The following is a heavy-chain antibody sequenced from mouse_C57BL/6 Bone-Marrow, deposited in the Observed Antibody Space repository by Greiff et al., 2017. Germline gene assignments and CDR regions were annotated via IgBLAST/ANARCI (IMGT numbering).Heavy chain of an antibody. CDR1: GYTFTSYW. J-gene: IGHJ1*03. CDR3: ARLMIRWYFYV. CDR2: IHPNSGST. D-gene: IGHD2-4*01. Sequence: QVQLQQPGAELVKPGASVKLSCKASGYTFTSYWMHWVKQRPGQGLEWIGMIHPNSGSTNYNEKFKSKATLTVYKSTSTAYMQLSSLTSEDSAVYDCARLMIRWYFYVEGTGTTVTVSS. V-gene: IGHV1-64*01.